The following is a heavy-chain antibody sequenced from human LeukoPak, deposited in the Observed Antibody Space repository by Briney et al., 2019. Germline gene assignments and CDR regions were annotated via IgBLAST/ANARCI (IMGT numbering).Heavy chain of an antibody. D-gene: IGHD1-26*01. Sequence: PSETLSLTCTVSGGSISTSNYYWSWIRQPPGKGLEWIGEINYSGSTKYNPSLKSRVIISVDTSKSQFSLKLRSVTAADTAVYYCARRESGSYGYWGQGTLVTVSS. V-gene: IGHV4-39*07. CDR2: INYSGST. CDR3: ARRESGSYGY. CDR1: GGSISTSNYY. J-gene: IGHJ4*02.